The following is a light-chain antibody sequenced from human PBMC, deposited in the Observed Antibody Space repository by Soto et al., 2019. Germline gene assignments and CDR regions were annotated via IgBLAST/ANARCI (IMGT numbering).Light chain of an antibody. V-gene: IGKV3-11*01. J-gene: IGKJ4*01. CDR2: DAS. CDR1: QSVSSY. Sequence: EIVLTQSPATLSLSPGDRATLSCRASQSVSSYLAWYQQKPGQAPRLLIYDASNRATGIPARFSGSGSGTDFPLTITRLEPEDFAVYYCQQRSNWPSTFGGGTTVEIK. CDR3: QQRSNWPST.